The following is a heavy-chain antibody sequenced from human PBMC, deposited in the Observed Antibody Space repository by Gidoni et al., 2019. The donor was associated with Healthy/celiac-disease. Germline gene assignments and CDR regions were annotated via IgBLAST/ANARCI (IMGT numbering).Heavy chain of an antibody. CDR2: ISGSGGST. J-gene: IGHJ6*02. D-gene: IGHD5-12*01. Sequence: EVQLLESGGGLVQPGGSLRLSCAASGVTFSSCAMSWVRQAPGKGLEWVSAISGSGGSTYYADSVKGRFTISRDNSKNTLYLQMNSLRAEATAVYYCAKGWRGYDSYYYYYYGMDVWGQGTTVTVSS. CDR1: GVTFSSCA. V-gene: IGHV3-23*01. CDR3: AKGWRGYDSYYYYYYGMDV.